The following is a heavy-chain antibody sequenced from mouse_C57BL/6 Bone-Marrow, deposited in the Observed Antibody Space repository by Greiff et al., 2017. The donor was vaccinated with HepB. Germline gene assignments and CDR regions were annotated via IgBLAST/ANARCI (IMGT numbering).Heavy chain of an antibody. CDR2: INPSNGGT. V-gene: IGHV1-53*01. J-gene: IGHJ4*01. Sequence: QVQLQQPGTELVKPGASVKLSCKASGYTFTSYWMHWVKQRPGQGLEWIGNINPSNGGTNYNEKFKSKATLTVDKSSSTAYMQLSSLTSEDSAVNYWARLDGYCGVFYAMDYWGQGTSVTVSS. CDR1: GYTFTSYW. D-gene: IGHD2-3*01. CDR3: ARLDGYCGVFYAMDY.